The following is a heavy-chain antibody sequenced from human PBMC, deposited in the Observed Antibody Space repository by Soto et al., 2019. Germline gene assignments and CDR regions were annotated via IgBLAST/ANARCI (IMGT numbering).Heavy chain of an antibody. CDR1: GFTFSSYA. Sequence: QVQLVESGGGVVQPGRSLRLSCAASGFTFSSYAMHWVRQAPGKGLEWVAVISYDGSNKYYADSVKGRFTISRDNSKNTLYLQMNSLRAEDTAVYYCARVETTVTTFGWFDPWGQGTLVTVSS. CDR2: ISYDGSNK. D-gene: IGHD4-4*01. CDR3: ARVETTVTTFGWFDP. V-gene: IGHV3-30-3*01. J-gene: IGHJ5*02.